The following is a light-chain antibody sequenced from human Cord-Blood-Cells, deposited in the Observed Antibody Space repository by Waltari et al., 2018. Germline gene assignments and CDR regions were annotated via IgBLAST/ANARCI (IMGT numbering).Light chain of an antibody. CDR3: CSYAGSSNVV. V-gene: IGLV2-23*01. Sequence: QSALTQPASVSGSPGQSITISCTGTSSYVGSYNLVSWYPQHPGKAPKLMIYEGSKRPSGVSNRFSGSKSGNTDSLTISGLQAEDEADYYCCSYAGSSNVVFGGGTKLTVL. CDR2: EGS. CDR1: SSYVGSYNL. J-gene: IGLJ2*01.